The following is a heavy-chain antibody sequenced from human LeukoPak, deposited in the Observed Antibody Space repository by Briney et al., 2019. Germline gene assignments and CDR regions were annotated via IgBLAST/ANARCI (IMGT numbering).Heavy chain of an antibody. J-gene: IGHJ4*02. CDR2: IGSSSSYI. Sequence: PGGSLRLSCAASGFTFSTYSMNWVRQAPGKGLEWVSSIGSSSSYIYYADSVKGRFTISRDSAKNSLFLQMNSLRAEDTAVYYCARADMATTYYFDYWGQGTPVTVSS. D-gene: IGHD5-24*01. V-gene: IGHV3-21*03. CDR3: ARADMATTYYFDY. CDR1: GFTFSTYS.